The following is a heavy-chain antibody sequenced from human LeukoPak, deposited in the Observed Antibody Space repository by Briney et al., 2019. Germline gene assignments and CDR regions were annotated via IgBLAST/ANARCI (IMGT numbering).Heavy chain of an antibody. Sequence: TVKVSCKASGGTFSSYAISWVRQAPGQGLEWMGGIIPIFGTANYAQKFQGRVTITADESTSTAYMELSSLRSEDTAVYYCATHLGYCSSTSCFSENWFDPWGQGTLVTVSS. D-gene: IGHD2-2*01. V-gene: IGHV1-69*13. J-gene: IGHJ5*02. CDR1: GGTFSSYA. CDR2: IIPIFGTA. CDR3: ATHLGYCSSTSCFSENWFDP.